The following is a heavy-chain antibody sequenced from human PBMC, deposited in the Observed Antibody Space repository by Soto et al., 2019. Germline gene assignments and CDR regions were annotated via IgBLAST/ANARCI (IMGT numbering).Heavy chain of an antibody. CDR1: GGSIYTYY. D-gene: IGHD4-4*01. V-gene: IGHV4-59*01. CDR3: ARVSMSTVSWGFDP. CDR2: IYNSGTT. J-gene: IGHJ5*02. Sequence: SGGSIYTYYWNWIRQSPGKGLEWIGYIYNSGTTKYNPSLKSRVIISVDTSKNQLSLKLSSVTAADTAVYYCARVSMSTVSWGFDPWGQGTLVTVSS.